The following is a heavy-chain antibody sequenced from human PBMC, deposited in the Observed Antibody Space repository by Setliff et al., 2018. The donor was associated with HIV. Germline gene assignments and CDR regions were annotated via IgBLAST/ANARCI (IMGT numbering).Heavy chain of an antibody. V-gene: IGHV4-59*12. D-gene: IGHD3-3*01. CDR3: ARANFWSGYYGY. Sequence: LSLTCTVSGGSISSYYWSWIRQPPGKGLEWIGYVYYDGSTYYNPSLKSRVTISVDTSKNQFSLKLSSVTAADTAVYYCARANFWSGYYGYWGQGTLVTVSS. CDR1: GGSISSYY. J-gene: IGHJ4*02. CDR2: VYYDGST.